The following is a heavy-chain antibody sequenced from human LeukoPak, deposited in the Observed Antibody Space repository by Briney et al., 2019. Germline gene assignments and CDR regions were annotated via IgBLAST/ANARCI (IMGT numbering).Heavy chain of an antibody. CDR3: AREKRGYRGYGPVFGY. J-gene: IGHJ4*02. Sequence: WASVKVSCKASGYIFTSCDMHWVRQAPGQRLEWMGWINAGNGNTKYSEKFQGRVTITRDTSASTDYMELSSLRSEDTAVYYCAREKRGYRGYGPVFGYWGQGTLVTVSS. CDR2: INAGNGNT. V-gene: IGHV1-3*01. D-gene: IGHD5-12*01. CDR1: GYIFTSCD.